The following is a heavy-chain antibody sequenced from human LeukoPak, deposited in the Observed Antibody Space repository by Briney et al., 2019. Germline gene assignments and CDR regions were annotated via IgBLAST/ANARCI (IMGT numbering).Heavy chain of an antibody. V-gene: IGHV4-34*01. CDR2: INHSGST. D-gene: IGHD3-9*01. CDR3: ARGLTVRED. CDR1: GGSFSGYY. Sequence: SETLSLTCAVYGGSFSGYYWSWIRQPPGKGLEWIGEINHSGSTNYIPSLKSRVTISVDTSKNQFSLKLSSVTAADTAVYYCARGLTVREDWGQGTLVTVSS. J-gene: IGHJ4*02.